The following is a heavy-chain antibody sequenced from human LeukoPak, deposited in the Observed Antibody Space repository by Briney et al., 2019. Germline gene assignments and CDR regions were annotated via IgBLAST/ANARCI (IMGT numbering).Heavy chain of an antibody. CDR1: GFTFSSYA. J-gene: IGHJ4*02. CDR2: ISGSGGST. V-gene: IGHV3-23*01. D-gene: IGHD3-10*01. Sequence: GGSLRLSCAASGFTFSSYAMSWVRQAPGKGLEWVSAISGSGGSTYYADSVKGRFTISRDNSKNTVYLQMNSLRAEDTAVYYCAKGQGYGSGSQAVYYFDYWGQGTLVTVSS. CDR3: AKGQGYGSGSQAVYYFDY.